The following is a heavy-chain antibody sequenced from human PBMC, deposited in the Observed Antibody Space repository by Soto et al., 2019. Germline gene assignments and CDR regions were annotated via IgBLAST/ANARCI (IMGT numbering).Heavy chain of an antibody. CDR1: GGSVSSGSYY. Sequence: SETLSLTCTVSGGSVSSGSYYWSWIRQPPGTGLEWIGYIYYTGTTNYNPSLKRRVTISLDTAKNQFSLRLSSVTAADTAVYFCARGGDTMVRGVIIYYFYGMDVWGQGTTVTVSS. CDR2: IYYTGTT. J-gene: IGHJ6*02. V-gene: IGHV4-61*01. D-gene: IGHD3-10*01. CDR3: ARGGDTMVRGVIIYYFYGMDV.